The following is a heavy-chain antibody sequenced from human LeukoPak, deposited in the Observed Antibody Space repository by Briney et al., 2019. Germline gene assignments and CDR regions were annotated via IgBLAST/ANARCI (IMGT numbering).Heavy chain of an antibody. D-gene: IGHD4-17*01. Sequence: PSETLSLTCTVSGDSIISSTYYWGWIRQPPGKGLEWIGSIYYSGSTYYNPSLKSRVTMSVDTSKNQLSLRLTSVTAADTAVYYCARDPAPFMTTVTRGSDDAFDIWGQGTMVTVSS. CDR2: IYYSGST. CDR1: GDSIISSTYY. J-gene: IGHJ3*02. V-gene: IGHV4-39*02. CDR3: ARDPAPFMTTVTRGSDDAFDI.